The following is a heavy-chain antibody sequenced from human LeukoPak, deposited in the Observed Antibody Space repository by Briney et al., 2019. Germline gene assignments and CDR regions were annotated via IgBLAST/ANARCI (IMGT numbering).Heavy chain of an antibody. V-gene: IGHV3-48*03. Sequence: PGGSLRLSCAASGFTFSSYEMNWVRQAPGKGLEWVSYISSSGSSIYYADSVKGRFTISRDNAKNSLYLQMNSLRAEDTAVYYCARYPYSGNPDSDYFDYWGQGTLVTVSS. J-gene: IGHJ4*02. CDR1: GFTFSSYE. CDR3: ARYPYSGNPDSDYFDY. CDR2: ISSSGSSI. D-gene: IGHD4-23*01.